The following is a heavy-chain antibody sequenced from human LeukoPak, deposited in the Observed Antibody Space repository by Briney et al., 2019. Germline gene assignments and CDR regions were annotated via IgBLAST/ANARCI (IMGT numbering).Heavy chain of an antibody. J-gene: IGHJ4*02. D-gene: IGHD2-2*01. Sequence: SETLSLTCTVSGGSVSSGSYYWSWLRQPPGKGLEWIGYIYYSGSTNYNPSLKSRVTISVDTSKNQFSLKLSSVTAADTAVYYCARGLVVVPAANDFDYWGQGTLVTVSS. CDR2: IYYSGST. CDR3: ARGLVVVPAANDFDY. V-gene: IGHV4-61*01. CDR1: GGSVSSGSYY.